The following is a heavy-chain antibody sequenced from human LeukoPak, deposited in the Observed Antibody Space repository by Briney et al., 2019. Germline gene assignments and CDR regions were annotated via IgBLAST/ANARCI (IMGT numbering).Heavy chain of an antibody. CDR1: GFTFSSYA. CDR2: ISGGGGST. D-gene: IGHD3-3*01. V-gene: IGHV3-23*01. Sequence: PGGSLRLSCAASGFTFSSYAMSWVRQAPGKGLEWVSAISGGGGSTYYADSVKGRFTISRDNSKNTLYLQMNSLRAEDTAVYYCAKDQSHDFWSALGIFDPWGQGTLVTVSS. CDR3: AKDQSHDFWSALGIFDP. J-gene: IGHJ5*02.